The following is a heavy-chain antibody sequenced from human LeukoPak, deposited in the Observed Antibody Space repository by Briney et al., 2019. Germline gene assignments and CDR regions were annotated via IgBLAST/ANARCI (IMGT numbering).Heavy chain of an antibody. CDR3: ARDLYSSGWYSDY. Sequence: SVKVSCKASGGTFSTNGISWVRQAPGQGLEWMGRIIPIFGPPKYAQKFQGTVTITTDESTSTAYMELSSLTSEDTAVYYCARDLYSSGWYSDYWGQGTLVTVSS. J-gene: IGHJ4*02. CDR2: IIPIFGPP. CDR1: GGTFSTNG. V-gene: IGHV1-69*05. D-gene: IGHD6-19*01.